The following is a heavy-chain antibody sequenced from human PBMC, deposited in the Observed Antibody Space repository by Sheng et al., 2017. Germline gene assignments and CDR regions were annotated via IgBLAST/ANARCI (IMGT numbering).Heavy chain of an antibody. CDR2: INHSGST. CDR3: ARGREDIVVVARKGSFDY. V-gene: IGHV4-34*01. CDR1: GGSFSGYY. D-gene: IGHD2-15*01. J-gene: IGHJ4*02. Sequence: QVQLQQWGAGLLKPSETLSLTCAVYGGSFSGYYWSWIRQPPGKGLEWIGEINHSGSTNYNPSLKSRVTISVDTSKNQFSLKLSSVTAADTAVYYCARGREDIVVVARKGSFDYWGQGTLVTVSS.